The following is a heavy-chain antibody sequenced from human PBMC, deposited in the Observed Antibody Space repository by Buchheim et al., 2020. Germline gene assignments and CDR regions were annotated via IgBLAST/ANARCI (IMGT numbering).Heavy chain of an antibody. CDR3: ARMGAMNYYYYYYGMDV. CDR2: IYYSGST. CDR1: GGSISSYY. Sequence: QVQLQESGPGLVKPSETLSLTCTVSGGSISSYYWSWIRQPPGKGLEWIGYIYYSGSTNYNPSLKSRVTISVDTSQNQFSLKLSSVTAADTAVYYCARMGAMNYYYYYYGMDVWGQGTT. D-gene: IGHD2-2*01. V-gene: IGHV4-59*01. J-gene: IGHJ6*02.